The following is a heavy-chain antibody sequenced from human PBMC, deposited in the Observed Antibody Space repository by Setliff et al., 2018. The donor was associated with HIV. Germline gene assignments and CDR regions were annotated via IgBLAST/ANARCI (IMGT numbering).Heavy chain of an antibody. CDR3: AAVFTGEPGRSLDY. Sequence: GGSLRLSCEASEFTFNSYGMHWVRQAPGKGLEWVAVIWYDGSNKYYADSVKGRFTISRDNAKNSQYLLMSDLRAEDTAVYYCAAVFTGEPGRSLDYWGQGTPVTVS. D-gene: IGHD1-26*01. V-gene: IGHV3-33*03. CDR1: EFTFNSYG. J-gene: IGHJ4*02. CDR2: IWYDGSNK.